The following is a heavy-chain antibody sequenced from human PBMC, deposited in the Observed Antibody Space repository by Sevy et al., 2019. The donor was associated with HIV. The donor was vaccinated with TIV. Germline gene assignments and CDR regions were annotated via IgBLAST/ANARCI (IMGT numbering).Heavy chain of an antibody. J-gene: IGHJ3*01. CDR3: AKVLNPALESMMEVTVRSLKGFDV. Sequence: GGSLRLSCVASGFTFNTHVMNWVRQDPGKGLEWVSSISGFGNTYYVDSVRGRFTISRDNAKNTLYLQMNSLRADDTAVYYCAKVLNPALESMMEVTVRSLKGFDVWGQGTMVTVSS. CDR2: ISGFGNT. V-gene: IGHV3-23*01. D-gene: IGHD3-22*01. CDR1: GFTFNTHV.